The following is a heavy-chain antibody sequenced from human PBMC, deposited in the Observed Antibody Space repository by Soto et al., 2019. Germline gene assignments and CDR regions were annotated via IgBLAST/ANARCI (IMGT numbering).Heavy chain of an antibody. V-gene: IGHV2-5*01. J-gene: IGHJ4*02. CDR1: GFSLSTGGMG. CDR3: AHRPEIEGPGSYFDY. D-gene: IGHD6-13*01. CDR2: IFWNDDK. Sequence: QITLKESGPTLVNPTQTLTLTCTFSGFSLSTGGMGVGWIRQPPGKALEWLALIFWNDDKRYSPSLTSRLTITKDTSKNQVVLTMTNLDPVDTATYYCAHRPEIEGPGSYFDYWGQGTLVTVSS.